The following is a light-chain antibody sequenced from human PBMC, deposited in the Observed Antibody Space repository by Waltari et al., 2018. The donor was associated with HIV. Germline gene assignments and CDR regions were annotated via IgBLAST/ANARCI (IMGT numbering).Light chain of an antibody. J-gene: IGKJ2*01. CDR1: QSVSST. CDR2: GAS. Sequence: EIVMTQSPATLSVSPGESATLSCRASQSVSSTLAWYQKKPGQAPRLLIYGASTRATDIPARFSGSGSGTEFTLAISSLQPEDFAIYYCQQYNNWPRTFGQGTKLEIK. CDR3: QQYNNWPRT. V-gene: IGKV3-15*01.